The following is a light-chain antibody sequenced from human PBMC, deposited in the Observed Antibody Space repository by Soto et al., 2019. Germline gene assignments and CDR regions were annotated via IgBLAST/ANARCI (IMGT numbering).Light chain of an antibody. CDR2: DVS. V-gene: IGLV2-14*01. Sequence: QSALTQPASVSGSPGQLITISCTGTSSDVGGYKYVSWYQQHPGKAPKLMIYDVSNRPSGVSNRFSGSKSGNTASLTISGLQAEDEADYYCSSYTSSGTVAFGGGTKVTVL. CDR3: SSYTSSGTVA. CDR1: SSDVGGYKY. J-gene: IGLJ2*01.